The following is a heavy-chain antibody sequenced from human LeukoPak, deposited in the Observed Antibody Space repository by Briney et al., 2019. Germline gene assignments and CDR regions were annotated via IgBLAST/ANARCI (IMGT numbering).Heavy chain of an antibody. J-gene: IGHJ4*02. V-gene: IGHV3-30-3*01. CDR3: ARATSGYSSGLREIGY. CDR2: ISYDGSNK. CDR1: GFTFSNYA. Sequence: GGSLRLSCAASGFTFSNYAMSWVRQAPGKGLEWVAVISYDGSNKYYADSVKGRFTISRDNSKNTLYLQMNSLRAEDTAVYYCARATSGYSSGLREIGYWGQGTLVTVSS. D-gene: IGHD6-19*01.